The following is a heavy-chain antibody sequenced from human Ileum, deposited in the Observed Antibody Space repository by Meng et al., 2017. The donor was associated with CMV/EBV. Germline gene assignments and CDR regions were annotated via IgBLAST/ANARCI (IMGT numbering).Heavy chain of an antibody. D-gene: IGHD1-1*01. Sequence: FSLPSSPVGGGWIRQPTGKALEWLAFIYWDDDKRYNPSLKNRLTITKDAPKNQVALTMTNMDPADTATYHCVHRKDYSGNWNGGSADYWGQGALVTVSS. V-gene: IGHV2-5*02. CDR1: FSLPSSPVG. CDR2: IYWDDDK. J-gene: IGHJ4*02. CDR3: VHRKDYSGNWNGGSADY.